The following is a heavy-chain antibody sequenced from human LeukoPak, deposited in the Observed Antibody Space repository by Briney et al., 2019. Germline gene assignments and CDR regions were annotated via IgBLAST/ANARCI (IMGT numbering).Heavy chain of an antibody. CDR3: AKDRSCTNNICHGDFDY. CDR1: GFTFSSYA. CDR2: ISGRGTTP. V-gene: IGHV3-23*01. D-gene: IGHD2-8*01. J-gene: IGHJ4*02. Sequence: GGSLRLSCAASGFTFSSYAMSWVRQAPGMGLEWVSAISGRGTTPYYADSVKGRFTISRDNSKNTLYLQMNSLRAEDTAVYYCAKDRSCTNNICHGDFDYWGQGTLVTVSS.